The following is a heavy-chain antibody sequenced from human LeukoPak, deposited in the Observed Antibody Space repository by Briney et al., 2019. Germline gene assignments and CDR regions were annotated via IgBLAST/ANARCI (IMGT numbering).Heavy chain of an antibody. CDR2: INHSGST. Sequence: SETLSLTCAVYGGSFSGYYWSWIRQPPGKGLEWIGEINHSGSTNYNPSLKSRVTISVDMSKNQFSLKLSSVTAADTAVYYCASLSMAHWYYYYYYMDVWGKGTMVTVSS. V-gene: IGHV4-34*01. CDR3: ASLSMAHWYYYYYYMDV. CDR1: GGSFSGYY. J-gene: IGHJ6*03. D-gene: IGHD2/OR15-2a*01.